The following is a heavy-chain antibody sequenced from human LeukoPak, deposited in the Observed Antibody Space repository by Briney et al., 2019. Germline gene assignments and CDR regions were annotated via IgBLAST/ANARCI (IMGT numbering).Heavy chain of an antibody. CDR1: GYTFTSYG. CDR2: ISAYNGNT. V-gene: IGHV1-18*01. Sequence: ASVKVSCKASGYTFTSYGISWVRQAPGQGLEWMGWISAYNGNTNYAQKLQGRVTMTTDTSTSTAYMELRSLRSDDTAVYYCARGLGYCSGGSCYYTYCFDYWGQGTLVTVSS. J-gene: IGHJ4*02. CDR3: ARGLGYCSGGSCYYTYCFDY. D-gene: IGHD2-15*01.